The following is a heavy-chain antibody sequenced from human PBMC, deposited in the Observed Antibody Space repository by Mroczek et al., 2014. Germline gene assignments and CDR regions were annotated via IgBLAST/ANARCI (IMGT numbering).Heavy chain of an antibody. Sequence: QVQLQESGPGLVKPSETLSLTCTVSGGSLNDFKHYWGWIRQPPGKGLEWIGGIYDSESTYYNPSLKSRVTISTDTSKNQFSLKLTSVTAADTAVYYCATYSSSWSGNFDYWGQGTLVTVSS. V-gene: IGHV4-39*01. D-gene: IGHD2-2*01. CDR2: IYDSEST. CDR1: GGSLNDFKHY. J-gene: IGHJ4*02. CDR3: ATYSSSWSGNFDY.